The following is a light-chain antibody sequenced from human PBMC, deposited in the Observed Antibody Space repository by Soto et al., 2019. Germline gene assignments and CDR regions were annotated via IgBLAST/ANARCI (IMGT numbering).Light chain of an antibody. CDR1: SSDVGGYNY. CDR2: DVS. V-gene: IGLV2-14*01. Sequence: QSALPQPASVSGSPGQSSTISCTGTSSDVGGYNYVSWYQQHPGKAPKLMIYDVSNRPSGVSNRFSGSKSGNTASLTISGLQAEDEADYYCSSYTSSSTLRVFGTGTKVTVL. J-gene: IGLJ1*01. CDR3: SSYTSSSTLRV.